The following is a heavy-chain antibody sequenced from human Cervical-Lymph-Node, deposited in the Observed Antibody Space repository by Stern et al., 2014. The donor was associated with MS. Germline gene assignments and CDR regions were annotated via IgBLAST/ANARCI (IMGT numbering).Heavy chain of an antibody. V-gene: IGHV1-69*01. CDR2: TTPLFGTA. CDR1: GDTFSSLD. Sequence: QVQLVESGAEVKKPGSSVKVSCKASGDTFSSLDIGWVRQAPGQGPAWVGGTTPLFGTANYAQNFQGRVTLSADDSTSTTYMELSSLRSEDTAVYYCARHQAGIAADWGQGTLVTVSS. CDR3: ARHQAGIAAD. J-gene: IGHJ4*02. D-gene: IGHD6-13*01.